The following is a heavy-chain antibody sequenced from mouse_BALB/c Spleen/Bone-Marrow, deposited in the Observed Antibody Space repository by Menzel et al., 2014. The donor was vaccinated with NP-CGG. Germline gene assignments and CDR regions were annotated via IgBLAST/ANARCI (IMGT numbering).Heavy chain of an antibody. D-gene: IGHD2-2*01. CDR3: ARGGYGYDGTFAY. V-gene: IGHV2-9*02. J-gene: IGHJ3*01. CDR1: GFSLTSYG. Sequence: VQVVESGPGLVAPSQSLSITCTVSGFSLTSYGLHWIRQPPGKGLEWLGVIWAGGSANYKSALMSRLSISKDNSKSQVFLKMNSLQTDDTAMYYCARGGYGYDGTFAYWGQGTLVTVSA. CDR2: IWAGGSA.